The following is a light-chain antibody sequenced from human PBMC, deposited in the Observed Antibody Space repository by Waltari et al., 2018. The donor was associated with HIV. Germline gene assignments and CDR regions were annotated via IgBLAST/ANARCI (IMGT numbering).Light chain of an antibody. CDR3: ASFTGDNTGM. CDR1: ATAFPLYKF. Sequence: AVTPPASLSGLPGPSTPISCTGAATAFPLYKFVSWYQQHSGKPPRLILSDVDSRASGVSDRFSGSMSGNTASLTISGLRAEDEGHYYCASFTGDNTGMFGGGTEVTVL. V-gene: IGLV2-14*03. CDR2: DVD. J-gene: IGLJ3*02.